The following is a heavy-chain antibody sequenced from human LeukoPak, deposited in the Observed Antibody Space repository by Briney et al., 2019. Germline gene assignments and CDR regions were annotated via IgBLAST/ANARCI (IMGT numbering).Heavy chain of an antibody. CDR1: GYTFTSYG. D-gene: IGHD3-22*01. CDR2: ISAYNGNT. Sequence: GASVKVSCKASGYTFTSYGISWVRQAPGQGLEWMGWISAYNGNTNYAQKLQGRVTMTTDTSTSTAYMELRSLRSDDTAVYYCARLYYYDSSGPLGYWGQGTLVTVSS. CDR3: ARLYYYDSSGPLGY. V-gene: IGHV1-18*01. J-gene: IGHJ4*02.